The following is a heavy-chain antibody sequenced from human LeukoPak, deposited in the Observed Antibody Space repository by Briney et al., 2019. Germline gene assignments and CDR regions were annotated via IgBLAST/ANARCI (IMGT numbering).Heavy chain of an antibody. Sequence: SETLSLTCAVYGGSFSGDYWSWIRRPPGKGLEWIGEINHSGSTNYNPSLKSRVTISVDTSKNQFSLKLSSVTAADTAVYYCARDVPIYCSSTSCHRPFDYWGQGTLVTVSS. CDR1: GGSFSGDY. V-gene: IGHV4-34*01. D-gene: IGHD2-2*01. CDR3: ARDVPIYCSSTSCHRPFDY. J-gene: IGHJ4*02. CDR2: INHSGST.